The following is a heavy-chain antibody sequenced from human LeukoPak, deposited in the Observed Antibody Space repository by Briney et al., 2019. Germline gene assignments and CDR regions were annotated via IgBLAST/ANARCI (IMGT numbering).Heavy chain of an antibody. CDR3: AKVRAPSGWFNSDY. CDR1: GFTFSNYV. CDR2: ISGSGDST. V-gene: IGHV3-23*01. D-gene: IGHD6-19*01. Sequence: GGSLRLSCAASGFTFSNYVMSWVRQAPGKGLEWVSGISGSGDSTYYADSVKGRFTISRDNSKDTLYLQMNSLRVEDTAAYYCAKVRAPSGWFNSDYWGQGTLVTVSS. J-gene: IGHJ4*02.